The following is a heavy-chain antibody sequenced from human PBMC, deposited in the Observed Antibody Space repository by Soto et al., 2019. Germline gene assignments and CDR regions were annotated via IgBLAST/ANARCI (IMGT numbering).Heavy chain of an antibody. V-gene: IGHV4-34*01. CDR3: ARVPHYDFWSARFDS. D-gene: IGHD3-3*01. J-gene: IGHJ4*02. CDR1: GGSFSGYY. Sequence: SETLSLTCNVTGGSFSGYYWGWIRQPPGKALEWIGEINHTGNTNYNPSLKSRVTISVDTSKNQFSLHLSSVTAADTAVYYCARVPHYDFWSARFDSWGQGTLVTVSS. CDR2: INHTGNT.